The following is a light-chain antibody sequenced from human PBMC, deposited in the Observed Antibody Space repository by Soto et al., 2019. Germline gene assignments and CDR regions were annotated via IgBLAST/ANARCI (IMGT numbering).Light chain of an antibody. CDR3: SSYTTISTYV. CDR2: DVL. V-gene: IGLV2-14*01. CDR1: SSEVGGYNY. J-gene: IGLJ1*01. Sequence: QSALTQPASVSGSPGQSITISCTGTSSEVGGYNYVSWYQQHPGKAPKLMIYDVLNRPSGVFNRFSGSKSFNTASLTISGLQAEDEADYYCSSYTTISTYVFGTGTKVTVL.